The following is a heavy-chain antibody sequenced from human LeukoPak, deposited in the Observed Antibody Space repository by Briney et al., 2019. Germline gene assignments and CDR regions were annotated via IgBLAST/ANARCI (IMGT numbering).Heavy chain of an antibody. CDR3: ARGQQLVPGRLDYFDC. CDR1: GFTFSSYS. D-gene: IGHD6-13*01. J-gene: IGHJ4*02. CDR2: ISGSGSYI. Sequence: GRSLRLSCAASGFTFSSYSMNWVRQAPGKGLEWVSSISGSGSYIHYADSLKGRFTISGDNAKNSLYLQMNSLRAEDTAVYYCARGQQLVPGRLDYFDCWGQGTLVTVSS. V-gene: IGHV3-21*01.